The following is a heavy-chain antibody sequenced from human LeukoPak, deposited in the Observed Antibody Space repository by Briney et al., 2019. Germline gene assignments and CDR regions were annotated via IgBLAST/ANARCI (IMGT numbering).Heavy chain of an antibody. D-gene: IGHD4-11*01. CDR3: ARGSHTVHFDY. Sequence: SETLSLTCTVPGGSISSYYGSWVRPPAGEGPEWIGRIYTSGSTNYNPSLKSRVTMSVDTSKNQFSLKLSSVTAAATAMYYCARGSHTVHFDYWGQGTLVTVSS. CDR2: IYTSGST. V-gene: IGHV4-4*07. CDR1: GGSISSYY. J-gene: IGHJ4*02.